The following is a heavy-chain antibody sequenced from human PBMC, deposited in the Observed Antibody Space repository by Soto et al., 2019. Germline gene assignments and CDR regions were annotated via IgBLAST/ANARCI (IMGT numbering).Heavy chain of an antibody. CDR3: AGDGDVKTGIGKDD. CDR1: GFTFSDYG. V-gene: IGHV3-23*01. D-gene: IGHD7-27*01. J-gene: IGHJ4*02. Sequence: EVQLLESGGGLVQPGGSLRLSCAASGFTFSDYGMSWVRQAPGKGLEWVSGMSGGGGTTNYADSVKGRFTISRDNSKNTLYLQMTSLSDEDTARYYGAGDGDVKTGIGKDDWGQGTLGTVAS. CDR2: MSGGGGTT.